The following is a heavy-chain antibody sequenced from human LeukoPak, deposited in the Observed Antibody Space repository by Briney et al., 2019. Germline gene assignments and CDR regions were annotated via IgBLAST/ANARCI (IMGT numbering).Heavy chain of an antibody. V-gene: IGHV4-38-2*02. CDR1: GYSISSGYY. CDR2: IYHNGNT. J-gene: IGHJ3*02. Sequence: SETLSLACAVSGYSISSGYYWGWIRQPPGKGLEWIGSIYHNGNTYYNPSLKSRVTISVDASKNQFSLKLSSVTAADTAVSYCAREYSSSSRAFDIWGQGTMVTVSS. D-gene: IGHD6-6*01. CDR3: AREYSSSSRAFDI.